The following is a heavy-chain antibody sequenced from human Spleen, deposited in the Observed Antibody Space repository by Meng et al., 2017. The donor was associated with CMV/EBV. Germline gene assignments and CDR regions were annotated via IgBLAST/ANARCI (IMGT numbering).Heavy chain of an antibody. Sequence: GALRLSCVGSGFSFDTYEMNWVRQAPGKGLEWVSYVSSRGTSIYYADSVKGRFTISRDNAKNSLYLHMNSLRAEDTAVYFCARLRVVYCGGPTCNSPYYYYGMDVWGQGTTVTVSS. D-gene: IGHD2-21*01. CDR3: ARLRVVYCGGPTCNSPYYYYGMDV. CDR2: VSSRGTSI. CDR1: GFSFDTYE. V-gene: IGHV3-48*03. J-gene: IGHJ6*02.